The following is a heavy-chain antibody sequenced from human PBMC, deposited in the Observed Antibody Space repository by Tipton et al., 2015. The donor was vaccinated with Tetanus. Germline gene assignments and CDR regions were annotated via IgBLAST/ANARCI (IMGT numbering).Heavy chain of an antibody. Sequence: LRLSCSVSGASIRSYYWSWIRQPPGEGLEWIGEINPSGGASYNPSLKSRVTISVDTSKNQFSLKLTSVTAADTAVYYCARPVKQWLVPVDSWGQGTLVTVSS. V-gene: IGHV4-34*01. D-gene: IGHD6-19*01. CDR3: ARPVKQWLVPVDS. CDR2: INPSGGA. J-gene: IGHJ4*02. CDR1: GASIRSYY.